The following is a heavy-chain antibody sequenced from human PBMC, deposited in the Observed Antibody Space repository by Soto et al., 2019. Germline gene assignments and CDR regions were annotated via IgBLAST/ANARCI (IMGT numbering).Heavy chain of an antibody. CDR2: ISSSSSYI. Sequence: GGSLRLSCAASGFTFSSYSMNWVRQAPGKGLEWVSSISSSSSYIYYADSVKGRFTISRDNAKNSLYLQMNSLRAEDTAVYYCAREGRDYGDYFDYWGQGTLVTVSS. V-gene: IGHV3-21*01. D-gene: IGHD4-17*01. CDR1: GFTFSSYS. CDR3: AREGRDYGDYFDY. J-gene: IGHJ4*02.